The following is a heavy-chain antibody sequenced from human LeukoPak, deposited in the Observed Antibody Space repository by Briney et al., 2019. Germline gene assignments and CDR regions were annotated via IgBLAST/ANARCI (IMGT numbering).Heavy chain of an antibody. J-gene: IGHJ5*02. CDR3: TKEGLPSGSSWSAWFDP. D-gene: IGHD3-10*01. Sequence: PGGSLRLSCAASGFTFTNVWMIWVRQAPGKGLEWVGLIKTKSDGETTDYAAPVKGRFTISRGDSKNTVYLQMNSLRAEDTAVYYCTKEGLPSGSSWSAWFDPWGQGTLVTVSS. CDR2: IKTKSDGETT. V-gene: IGHV3-15*01. CDR1: GFTFTNVW.